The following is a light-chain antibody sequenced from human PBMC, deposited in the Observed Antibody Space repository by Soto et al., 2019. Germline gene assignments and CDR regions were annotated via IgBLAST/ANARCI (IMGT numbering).Light chain of an antibody. CDR3: SSYTTTSSDV. V-gene: IGLV2-14*01. CDR2: DVN. CDR1: SSDVGSYKY. J-gene: IGLJ1*01. Sequence: QSALTQPASVSGSPGQSITISCTGTSSDVGSYKYVSWYQQLPDKAPKLIIYDVNNRPSGISDRFSGSKSGNTASLTISGLQAEDEADYYCSSYTTTSSDVFGTGTKVTVL.